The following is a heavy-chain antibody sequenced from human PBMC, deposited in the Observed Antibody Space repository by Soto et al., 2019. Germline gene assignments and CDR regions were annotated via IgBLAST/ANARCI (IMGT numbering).Heavy chain of an antibody. V-gene: IGHV1-69*06. D-gene: IGHD3-16*01. CDR3: ARDERSYGGPPFDY. CDR2: IVPLFRTT. CDR1: GGTFSSYA. Sequence: GASVKVSCKTSGGTFSSYAISWVRQAPGQGLEWMGGIVPLFRTTNYAQKFQGRVTITADTSTYTVYMELSSLRSDDSAVYYCARDERSYGGPPFDYWGQGTLVTVSS. J-gene: IGHJ4*02.